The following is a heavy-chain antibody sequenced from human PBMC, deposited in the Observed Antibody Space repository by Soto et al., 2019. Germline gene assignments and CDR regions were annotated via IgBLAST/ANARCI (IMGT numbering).Heavy chain of an antibody. D-gene: IGHD2-2*01. Sequence: QVQLVQSGAEVKKPESSVKVSCKTSGGTFVRHVISWVRQAPGQGPEWMGKINRLSGISNYAQKFQDRVTFTEDTDSSTAYMELSSLRSDDTAVYYCATPACAATWCSPSHNLDHWGQGTLVTVSS. J-gene: IGHJ4*02. CDR1: GGTFVRHV. CDR2: INRLSGIS. V-gene: IGHV1-69*09. CDR3: ATPACAATWCSPSHNLDH.